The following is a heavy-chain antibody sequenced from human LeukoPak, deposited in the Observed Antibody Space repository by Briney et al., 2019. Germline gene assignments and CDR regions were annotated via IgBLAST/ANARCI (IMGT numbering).Heavy chain of an antibody. Sequence: PSETLSLTCTVSGGSISSYYWSWIRQPPGKGLEWIGYIYYSGSTNYNPSLKSRVTISVDTSKNQFSLKLSSVTAADTAVYYCARDGVISYPAANFDYWGQGTLVTVSS. CDR2: IYYSGST. V-gene: IGHV4-59*01. CDR3: ARDGVISYPAANFDY. CDR1: GGSISSYY. D-gene: IGHD1-26*01. J-gene: IGHJ4*02.